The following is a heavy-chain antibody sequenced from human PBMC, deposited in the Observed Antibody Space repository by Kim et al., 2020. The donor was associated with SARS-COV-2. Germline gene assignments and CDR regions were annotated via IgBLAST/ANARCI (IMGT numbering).Heavy chain of an antibody. Sequence: YAASVKGRFAISRDNAETSLYLPMNSLRPEDTALYYCARELAVASNYAMDVWGQGTTVPVSS. J-gene: IGHJ6*02. D-gene: IGHD6-19*01. CDR3: ARELAVASNYAMDV. V-gene: IGHV3-9*01.